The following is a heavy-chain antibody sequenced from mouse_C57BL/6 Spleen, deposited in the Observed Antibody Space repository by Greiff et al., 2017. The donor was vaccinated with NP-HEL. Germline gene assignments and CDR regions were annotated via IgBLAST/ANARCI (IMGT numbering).Heavy chain of an antibody. CDR2: INPSSGYT. D-gene: IGHD2-5*01. Sequence: QVQLQQSGAELAKPGASVKLSCKASGYTFTSYWMHWVKQRPGQGLEWIGYINPSSGYTKYNQKFKDKATLTADKSSTTAYMQLSSLTYEDSAVYYCSSSYSNFVSWFAYWGQGTLLTVSA. V-gene: IGHV1-7*01. J-gene: IGHJ3*01. CDR1: GYTFTSYW. CDR3: SSSYSNFVSWFAY.